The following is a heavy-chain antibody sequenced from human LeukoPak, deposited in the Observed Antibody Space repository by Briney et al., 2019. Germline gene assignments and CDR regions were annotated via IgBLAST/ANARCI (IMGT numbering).Heavy chain of an antibody. Sequence: ASVKVSCKASGYTFTSYGISWVRQAPGQGLEWMGWISAYNGNTNYAQKLQGRVTMTTDTSTSTAYMELRSLRSDDTAVYYCARSDLYYDSSGYSYVFDYCGQGTLVTVSS. CDR3: ARSDLYYDSSGYSYVFDY. D-gene: IGHD3-22*01. V-gene: IGHV1-18*01. CDR2: ISAYNGNT. CDR1: GYTFTSYG. J-gene: IGHJ4*02.